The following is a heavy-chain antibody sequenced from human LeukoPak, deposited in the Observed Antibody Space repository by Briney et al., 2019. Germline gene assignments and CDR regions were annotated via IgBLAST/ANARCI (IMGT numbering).Heavy chain of an antibody. D-gene: IGHD5-24*01. V-gene: IGHV4-59*08. Sequence: SETLSLTCTVSGGSISGYYWSWIRQPPGQGLDYIGYFSNSGAFSYKPSLQSRVSMSMDKSKNQFFLRLTSVTAADTAVYYCARVRTYDGYNFIDFWGRGTLVAVSS. CDR2: FSNSGAF. J-gene: IGHJ4*02. CDR1: GGSISGYY. CDR3: ARVRTYDGYNFIDF.